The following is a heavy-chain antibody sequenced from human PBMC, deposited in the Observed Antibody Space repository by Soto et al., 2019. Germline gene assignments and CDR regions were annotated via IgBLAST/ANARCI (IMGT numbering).Heavy chain of an antibody. V-gene: IGHV5-51*01. CDR2: IYPGDSDT. D-gene: IGHD3-10*01. CDR1: GYSFTSYW. J-gene: IGHJ4*02. CDR3: ARHVPPNVLLWFGEPIYYFDY. Sequence: PGESLKISCKGSGYSFTSYWIGWVRQMPGKGLEWMGIIYPGDSDTRYSPSFQGQVTISADKSISTAYLQWSSLKAPDTAMYYCARHVPPNVLLWFGEPIYYFDYWGQGTLVTVSS.